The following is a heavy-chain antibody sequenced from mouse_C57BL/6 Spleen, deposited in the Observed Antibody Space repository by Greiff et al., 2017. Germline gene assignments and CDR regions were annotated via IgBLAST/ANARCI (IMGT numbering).Heavy chain of an antibody. Sequence: VQLQQPGAELVKPGASVKLSCKASGYTFTSYWMHWVKQRPGQGLEWIGMIHPNSGSTNYNEKFKSKATLTVDKSSSTAYMQLSSLTSEDSAVYYCARFDDYDWYFDVWGTGTTVTVSS. CDR2: IHPNSGST. D-gene: IGHD2-4*01. J-gene: IGHJ1*03. CDR3: ARFDDYDWYFDV. CDR1: GYTFTSYW. V-gene: IGHV1-64*01.